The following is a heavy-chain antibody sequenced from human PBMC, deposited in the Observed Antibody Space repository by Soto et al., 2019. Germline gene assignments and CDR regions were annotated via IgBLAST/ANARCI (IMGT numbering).Heavy chain of an antibody. CDR2: ISSKTDGGTT. V-gene: IGHV3-15*07. CDR1: GFTLSNAW. D-gene: IGHD2-21*02. CDR3: PISDTAIYYYCMDV. Sequence: EVQLVASGGGLVKPGGSLSFSCAASGFTLSNAWMNWVRQAPGKVMEWVGRISSKTDGGTTEYAAPVKGSFTTSSDYSKNTLYPQMNSLKMEYTAGYYRPISDTAIYYYCMDVWGQGTTVTVSS. J-gene: IGHJ6*02.